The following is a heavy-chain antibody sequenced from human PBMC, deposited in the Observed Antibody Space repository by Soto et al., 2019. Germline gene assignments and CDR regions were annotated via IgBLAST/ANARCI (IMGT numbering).Heavy chain of an antibody. CDR2: INDYGTTI. D-gene: IGHD1-1*01. CDR1: GFNLGSYW. V-gene: IGHV3-74*01. CDR3: ARGGLEPFDY. J-gene: IGHJ4*02. Sequence: LRLSCAASGFNLGSYWMHWVRQAPGRGLVWVSRINDYGTTINYAESVEGRFTISRDDAKSEVYLQMNNLRAEDTAVYYCARGGLEPFDYWGQGALVTVSS.